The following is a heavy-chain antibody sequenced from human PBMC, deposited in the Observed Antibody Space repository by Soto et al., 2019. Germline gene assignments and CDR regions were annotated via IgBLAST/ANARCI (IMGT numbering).Heavy chain of an antibody. CDR3: ARAPSGRGGKHWFDP. J-gene: IGHJ5*02. CDR1: GYTFTSYD. Sequence: QVQLVQSGAEVKKPGASVKVSCKDSGYTFTSYDINWVRQAPGQGLEWMGWMNPNSGNTGYAQKFQGRVTMTRNTSISTAYMELSSLRSEDTAVYYCARAPSGRGGKHWFDPWGQGTLFTVSS. D-gene: IGHD2-15*01. V-gene: IGHV1-8*01. CDR2: MNPNSGNT.